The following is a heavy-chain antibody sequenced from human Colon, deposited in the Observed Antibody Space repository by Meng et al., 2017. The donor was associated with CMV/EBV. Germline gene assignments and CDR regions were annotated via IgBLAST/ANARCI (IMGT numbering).Heavy chain of an antibody. V-gene: IGHV3-7*03. CDR2: IKQDGSEK. Sequence: GESLKISCAASGFTFSSYWMSWVRQAPGKGLEWVANIKQDGSEKYYVDSVKGRFTISRDNSKNTLYLQMSSLRDDDTAMYYCVRGSDFDNWGQGTLVTVSS. D-gene: IGHD6-6*01. CDR1: GFTFSSYW. J-gene: IGHJ4*02. CDR3: VRGSDFDN.